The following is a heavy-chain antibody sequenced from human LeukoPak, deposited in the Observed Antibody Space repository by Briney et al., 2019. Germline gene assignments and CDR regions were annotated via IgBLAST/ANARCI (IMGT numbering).Heavy chain of an antibody. Sequence: GGSLRLSCAASGNYWMRWVRQAPGKGLEWVSSVSSGRSYTYYADSVKGRFTISRDNARDSLYLQMNSLRAEDTAVYYCARGGDAFDIWGQGTMVTVSS. CDR1: GNYW. CDR3: ARGGDAFDI. CDR2: VSSGRSYT. J-gene: IGHJ3*02. D-gene: IGHD5-12*01. V-gene: IGHV3-21*01.